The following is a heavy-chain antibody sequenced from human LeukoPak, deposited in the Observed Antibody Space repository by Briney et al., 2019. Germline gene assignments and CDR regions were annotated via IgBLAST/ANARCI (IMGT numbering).Heavy chain of an antibody. J-gene: IGHJ4*02. Sequence: SETLSLTCTVSGGSISTANYYWGWVRQPPGKGLEWIGNIFYSGSTYYSPPLKSRLTISLDTSRNQFSLKLSSVTAADTAVYYCARGFGGQEVYDYWGQGTLVTVSS. V-gene: IGHV4-39*07. CDR1: GGSISTANYY. CDR2: IFYSGST. CDR3: ARGFGGQEVYDY. D-gene: IGHD2-15*01.